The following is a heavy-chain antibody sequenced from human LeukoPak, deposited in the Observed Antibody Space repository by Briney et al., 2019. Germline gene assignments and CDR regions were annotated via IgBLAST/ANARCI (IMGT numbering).Heavy chain of an antibody. J-gene: IGHJ5*02. Sequence: PSETLSLTCTVSGGSISSYYWSWIRQPPGKGLEWIGYIYYSGSTNYNPSLKSRVTISVDTSKNQFSLKLSSVTAADTAVYYCARAEYYYDSSTWFDPWGQGTLVTVSS. CDR2: IYYSGST. CDR3: ARAEYYYDSSTWFDP. D-gene: IGHD3-22*01. CDR1: GGSISSYY. V-gene: IGHV4-59*01.